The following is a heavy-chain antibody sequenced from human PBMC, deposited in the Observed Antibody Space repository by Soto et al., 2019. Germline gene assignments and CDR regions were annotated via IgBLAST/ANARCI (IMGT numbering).Heavy chain of an antibody. D-gene: IGHD3-10*01. CDR1: GGXFSGYY. V-gene: IGHV4-34*01. CDR3: ARSLWFGEDYFDY. Sequence: SETLSLTCAVYGGXFSGYYWTWIRQPPGTGLEWIGEIYHSGSTNYNPSLKSRVTISLDKSKNQFSLKLSSVIAADTAVYYCARSLWFGEDYFDYWGQGILVTVSS. J-gene: IGHJ4*02. CDR2: IYHSGST.